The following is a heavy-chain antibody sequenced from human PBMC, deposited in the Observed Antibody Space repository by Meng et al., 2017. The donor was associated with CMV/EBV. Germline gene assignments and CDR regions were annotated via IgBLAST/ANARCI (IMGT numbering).Heavy chain of an antibody. D-gene: IGHD3-3*01. CDR1: GGSISSGDYY. CDR2: IYYSGST. V-gene: IGHV4-30-4*08. J-gene: IGHJ4*02. CDR3: ARDNRRGGVDY. Sequence: QGHVQESGPGLVKPSPTLSLTCTVAGGSISSGDYYWSWSRQPPGKGLEWIGYIYYSGSTYYNPSLKSRVTISVDTSKNQFSLKLSSVTAADTAVYYCARDNRRGGVDYWGQGTLVTVSS.